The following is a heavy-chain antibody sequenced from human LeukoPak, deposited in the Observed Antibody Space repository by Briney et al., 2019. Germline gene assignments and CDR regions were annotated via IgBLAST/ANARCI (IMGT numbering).Heavy chain of an antibody. CDR1: GFTFSNAW. CDR3: TKFDYAAFEY. J-gene: IGHJ4*02. Sequence: GGSLRLSCAASGFTFSNAWVSWVRQAPGKGLEWVGRVESKTNGGTIDYAAPVKGRFTISRDDSKNTLYLQMNSLKTEDTAVYYCTKFDYAAFEYWGQGALVTVSS. CDR2: VESKTNGGTI. V-gene: IGHV3-15*04. D-gene: IGHD4-17*01.